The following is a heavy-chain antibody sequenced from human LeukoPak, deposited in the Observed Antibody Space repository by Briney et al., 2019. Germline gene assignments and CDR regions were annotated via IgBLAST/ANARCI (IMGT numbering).Heavy chain of an antibody. CDR1: GFTFSNAW. D-gene: IGHD3-3*01. V-gene: IGHV3-15*01. J-gene: IGHJ4*01. CDR3: ALEFGQATDY. Sequence: GGSLRLSCAASGFTFSNAWMTWVRQAPGQGLEWVGRIKSKTDGATTDYAATVKGRFIISRDDSKRMLYLQMNSLKTEDTAMYYCALEFGQATDYWGHGTLVTVSS. CDR2: IKSKTDGATT.